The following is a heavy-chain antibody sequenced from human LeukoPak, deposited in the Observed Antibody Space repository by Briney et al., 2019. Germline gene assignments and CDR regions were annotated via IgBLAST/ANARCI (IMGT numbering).Heavy chain of an antibody. CDR2: INPNSGGT. CDR1: GYTFTGYY. Sequence: ASVKVSCKASGYTFTGYYMHWVRQAPGQGLEWMGWINPNSGGTNYAQKFQGRVTMTRDTSISTAYMELSRLRSDDTAVYYCARGYYDSSGYYHAPYYYYYGMDVWGQGTTVTVSS. V-gene: IGHV1-2*02. D-gene: IGHD3-22*01. J-gene: IGHJ6*02. CDR3: ARGYYDSSGYYHAPYYYYYGMDV.